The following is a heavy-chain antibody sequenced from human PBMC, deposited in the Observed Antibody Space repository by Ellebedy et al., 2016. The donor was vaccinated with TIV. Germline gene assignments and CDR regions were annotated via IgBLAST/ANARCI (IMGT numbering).Heavy chain of an antibody. CDR1: GFTFGSYG. CDR2: LWFDGSHI. J-gene: IGHJ4*02. D-gene: IGHD2-2*01. CDR3: AREYQEFYFDY. V-gene: IGHV3-33*01. Sequence: GESLKISXAASGFTFGSYGMHWVRQAPVKGLEWVSYLWFDGSHIHYADSVKGRFTISRDNSKNTLYLQMNSLRAEDTAVYYCAREYQEFYFDYWGQGTLVTVSS.